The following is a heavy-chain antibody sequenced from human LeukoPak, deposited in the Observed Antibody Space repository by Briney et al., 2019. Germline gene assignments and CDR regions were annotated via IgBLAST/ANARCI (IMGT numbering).Heavy chain of an antibody. CDR2: IYYSGGT. V-gene: IGHV4-59*08. CDR3: AIPVAAGGTMGFDP. J-gene: IGHJ5*02. D-gene: IGHD6-13*01. Sequence: SETLSLTCTVSGGSISSYYWSWVRQAPGKGLEWSGYIYYSGGTNYNASSKSGGTISVDTSKNQFSLKLSSVTAADTAVYYCAIPVAAGGTMGFDPWGQGTLVTVSS. CDR1: GGSISSYY.